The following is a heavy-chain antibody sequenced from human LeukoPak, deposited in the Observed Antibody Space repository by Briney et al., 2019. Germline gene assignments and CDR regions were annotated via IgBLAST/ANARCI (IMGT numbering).Heavy chain of an antibody. D-gene: IGHD3-16*01. CDR1: GFTFGNYA. CDR2: ISGGGGTTT. V-gene: IGHV3-23*01. J-gene: IGHJ4*02. Sequence: GGSLRLSCAASGFTFGNYAMIWARQAPGKGLEWVSGISGGGGTTTYNADSVKGRFTISRDNSKNTLYLQMNSLRAEDTAVYYCAREGGSSSYYFDHWGQGTLVTVSS. CDR3: AREGGSSSYYFDH.